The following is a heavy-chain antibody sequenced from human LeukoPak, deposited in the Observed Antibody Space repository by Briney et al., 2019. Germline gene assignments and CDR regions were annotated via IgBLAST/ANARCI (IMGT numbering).Heavy chain of an antibody. D-gene: IGHD1-1*01. J-gene: IGHJ4*02. Sequence: PSETLSLTCTVSGGSLSSGSSYWSWIRQHPGKGLEWIGYIFYTGSTYYNPSLNSRINISVVTSKNQFSLQLSSVTAADTAMYYCARVGIISEPTATFYFDYWGQGTLVTVSS. CDR1: GGSLSSGSSY. CDR3: ARVGIISEPTATFYFDY. V-gene: IGHV4-31*03. CDR2: IFYTGST.